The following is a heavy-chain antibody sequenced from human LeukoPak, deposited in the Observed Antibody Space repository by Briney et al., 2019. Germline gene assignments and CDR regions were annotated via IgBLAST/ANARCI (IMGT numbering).Heavy chain of an antibody. J-gene: IGHJ4*02. V-gene: IGHV4-39*07. CDR3: ARGDATGYPDY. D-gene: IGHD3-9*01. Sequence: KSSETLSLTCTVSGGPISSGGYYWSWIRQSPGKGLEWIGEIYQSGRTNYKPSLKSRVTISVDKSKNQLSLKLISVTAADTAVYYCARGDATGYPDYWGQGTLVTVSS. CDR2: IYQSGRT. CDR1: GGPISSGGYY.